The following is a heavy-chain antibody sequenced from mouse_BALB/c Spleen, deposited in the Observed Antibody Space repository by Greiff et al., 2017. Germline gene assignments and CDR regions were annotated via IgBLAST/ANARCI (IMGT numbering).Heavy chain of an antibody. CDR1: GYSFTGYF. J-gene: IGHJ2*01. CDR2: INPYNGDT. V-gene: IGHV1-20*02. Sequence: VQLQQSGPELVKPGASVKISCKASGYSFTGYFMNWVMQSHGKSLEWIGRINPYNGDTFYNQKFKGKATLTVDKSSSTAHMELRSLASEDSAVYYCARGDYGSSYYFDYWGQGTTLTVSS. D-gene: IGHD1-1*01. CDR3: ARGDYGSSYYFDY.